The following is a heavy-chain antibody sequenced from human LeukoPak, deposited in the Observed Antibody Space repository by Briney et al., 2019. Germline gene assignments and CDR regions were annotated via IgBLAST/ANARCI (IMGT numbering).Heavy chain of an antibody. V-gene: IGHV4-59*01. CDR1: GGSISSYY. CDR2: VHYSGRT. D-gene: IGHD6-19*01. J-gene: IGHJ5*02. CDR3: ARGYSSGWYWFDP. Sequence: SESLSLTCTVSGGSISSYYWGWIRQPPGKGLEWVGYVHYSGRTNYNPSLKRRVTISVDTSKNQFSLKLSSVTAADTAVYYCARGYSSGWYWFDPWGQGTLVTVSS.